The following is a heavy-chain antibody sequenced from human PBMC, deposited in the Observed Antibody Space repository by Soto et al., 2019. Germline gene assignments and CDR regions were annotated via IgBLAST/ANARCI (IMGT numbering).Heavy chain of an antibody. CDR3: ASEPLWFGELLLAEFDY. Sequence: GGSLRLSCAASGFTFSSYGMHWVRQAPGKGLEWVAVISYDGSNKYYADSVKGRFTISRDNSKNTLYLQMNSLRAEDTAVYYCASEPLWFGELLLAEFDYWGQGTLVTVSS. CDR1: GFTFSSYG. J-gene: IGHJ4*02. V-gene: IGHV3-30*03. CDR2: ISYDGSNK. D-gene: IGHD3-10*01.